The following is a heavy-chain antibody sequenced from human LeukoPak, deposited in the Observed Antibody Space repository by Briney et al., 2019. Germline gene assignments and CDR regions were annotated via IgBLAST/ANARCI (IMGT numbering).Heavy chain of an antibody. CDR2: KNPNSGRT. CDR1: GYTFTSYD. CDR3: ARGPVSSHGMDV. J-gene: IGHJ6*02. Sequence: ASLRVSCKASGYTFTSYDINWVRQATRQGLEWMGFKNPNSGRTGFAQKFQGRFTMTTDTSISTAYMELSSLTSEDTAVYYCARGPVSSHGMDVWGQGTTVTVSS. V-gene: IGHV1-8*01.